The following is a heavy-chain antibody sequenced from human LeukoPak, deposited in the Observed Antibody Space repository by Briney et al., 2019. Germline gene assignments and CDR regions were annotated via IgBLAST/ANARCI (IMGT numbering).Heavy chain of an antibody. J-gene: IGHJ5*02. V-gene: IGHV1-18*01. CDR3: ARFLNVDFANWFDP. CDR2: ISAYNGNT. Sequence: GASVKVSCKASGYTFTSYGISWVRQAPGQGLEWMGWISAYNGNTNYAQKLQGRVTMTTDTSTSTAYMELRSLRSDDTAVYYCARFLNVDFANWFDPWGQGTLVTVSS. CDR1: GYTFTSYG. D-gene: IGHD2-2*03.